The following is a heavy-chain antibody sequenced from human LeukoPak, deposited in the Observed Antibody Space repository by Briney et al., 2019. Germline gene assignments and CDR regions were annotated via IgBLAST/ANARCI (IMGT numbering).Heavy chain of an antibody. J-gene: IGHJ3*02. CDR3: ARGLDSSSWLNSGAFDI. V-gene: IGHV1-8*02. CDR2: MNPNSGNT. Sequence: ASVKVSCKASGYTFTGYYMHWVRQAPGQGLEWMGWMNPNSGNTGYAQKFQGRVTMTRNTSTSTAYMELSSLRSEDTAVYYCARGLDSSSWLNSGAFDIWGQGTMVTVSS. D-gene: IGHD6-13*01. CDR1: GYTFTGYY.